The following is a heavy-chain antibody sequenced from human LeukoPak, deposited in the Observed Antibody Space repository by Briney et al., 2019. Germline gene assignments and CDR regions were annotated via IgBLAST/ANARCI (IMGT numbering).Heavy chain of an antibody. D-gene: IGHD3-16*01. J-gene: IGHJ3*02. CDR2: INWNGGRT. CDR1: GFTFDDYG. CDR3: AILGGVDAFDI. Sequence: GASLRLSCVASGFTFDDYGTSWVRQAPGKGLEWVSTINWNGGRTGYADSVKGRFTISRDNAKNSLYLQMNSLRAEDTALYYCAILGGVDAFDIWGQGTMVTVSS. V-gene: IGHV3-20*04.